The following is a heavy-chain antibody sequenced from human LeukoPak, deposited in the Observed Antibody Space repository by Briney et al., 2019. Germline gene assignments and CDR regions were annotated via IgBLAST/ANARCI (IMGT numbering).Heavy chain of an antibody. Sequence: PGRSLRLSCGASGFTFSSCGMHWVRQAPGKGLEWVAVISYDGSNKYYADSVKGRFTISRDNSKNTLYLQMNSLRAEDTAVYYCTKDQYGVFDPWGQRTLVTVSS. CDR1: GFTFSSCG. D-gene: IGHD2-2*01. J-gene: IGHJ5*02. CDR3: TKDQYGVFDP. CDR2: ISYDGSNK. V-gene: IGHV3-30*18.